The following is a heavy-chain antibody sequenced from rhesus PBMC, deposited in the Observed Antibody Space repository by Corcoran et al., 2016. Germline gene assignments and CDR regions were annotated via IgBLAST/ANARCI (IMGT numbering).Heavy chain of an antibody. CDR3: ATSDV. V-gene: IGHV4S10*01. CDR2: IYGSSTST. J-gene: IGHJ5-2*02. Sequence: QVQLQESGPGVVKPSATLSLTCAVSGCSISYSYWWSWIRQPPGKGLGGSGYIYGSSTSTNYNPTHKSRVTISKDTSKNQFSLKLSSVTAADTAVYYCATSDVWGRGVLVTVSS. CDR1: GCSISYSYW.